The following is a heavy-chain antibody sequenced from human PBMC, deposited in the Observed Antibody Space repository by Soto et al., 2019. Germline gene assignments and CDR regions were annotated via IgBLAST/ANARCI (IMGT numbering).Heavy chain of an antibody. J-gene: IGHJ3*02. Sequence: ASVKVSCTDSGYTLTELSMHWVRQAPGKGLEWMGGFDPEDGETIYAQKFQGRVTMTEDTSTDTAYMELSSLRSEDTAVYYCTTESLEWELLWAFDIWGQGTMVTVS. D-gene: IGHD1-26*01. CDR2: FDPEDGET. CDR3: TTESLEWELLWAFDI. V-gene: IGHV1-24*01. CDR1: GYTLTELS.